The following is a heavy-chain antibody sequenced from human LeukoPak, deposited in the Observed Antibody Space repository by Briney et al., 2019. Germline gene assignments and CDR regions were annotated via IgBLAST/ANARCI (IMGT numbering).Heavy chain of an antibody. CDR1: GFTFSNYA. CDR2: LSGSGGST. J-gene: IGHJ4*02. D-gene: IGHD3-10*01. CDR3: AKAPLGVTMFGEVIMAGSIGYYFDY. Sequence: GGSLRLSCAASGFTFSNYAMSWVRQAPGKGLDWVSALSGSGGSTYYADSVKGRFTISRDNSKNTLYLQMNSLRVEDTAVYYCAKAPLGVTMFGEVIMAGSIGYYFDYWGQGTLVTVSS. V-gene: IGHV3-23*01.